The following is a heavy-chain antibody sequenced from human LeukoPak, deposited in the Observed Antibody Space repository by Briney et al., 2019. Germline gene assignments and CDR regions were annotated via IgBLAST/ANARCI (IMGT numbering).Heavy chain of an antibody. Sequence: GGSLRLSCAASGFSFSRYGMHWVRQAPGKGLEWVAVIWYDGSIKYYIDSVKGRFTISRDNSKNTLCLHMNSLRAEDTALYYCARDRGDSSGYYSYYGMDVWGQGATVTVSS. V-gene: IGHV3-33*01. CDR1: GFSFSRYG. CDR3: ARDRGDSSGYYSYYGMDV. J-gene: IGHJ6*02. D-gene: IGHD3-22*01. CDR2: IWYDGSIK.